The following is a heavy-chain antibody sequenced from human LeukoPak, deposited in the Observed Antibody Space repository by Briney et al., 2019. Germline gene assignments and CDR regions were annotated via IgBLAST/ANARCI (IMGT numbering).Heavy chain of an antibody. D-gene: IGHD4-23*01. CDR2: IKSKTDGGTT. CDR1: GFTFSNAW. Sequence: GGSLRLSCAASGFTFSNAWMSWVRQAPGKGLEWVGRIKSKTDGGTTDYAAPVKGRFTISRDDSKNTLYLQMNSLKTEDTAVYFCTTLHRPTTGVTTAYYWGQGTLVTVSS. J-gene: IGHJ4*02. V-gene: IGHV3-15*01. CDR3: TTLHRPTTGVTTAYY.